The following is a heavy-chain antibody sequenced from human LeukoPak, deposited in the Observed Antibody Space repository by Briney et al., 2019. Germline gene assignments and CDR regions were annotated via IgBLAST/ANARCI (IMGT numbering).Heavy chain of an antibody. D-gene: IGHD1-1*01. CDR3: AREVLGSWRELDS. CDR2: INGDGSST. V-gene: IGHV3-74*01. J-gene: IGHJ4*02. Sequence: GGSLRLSCAASGFTFSTYWMHWVRQAPGKGLVWVSHINGDGSSTAYPDSVKGRFTISRDNAKNTLSLQMKSLRAEDTAVYFCAREVLGSWRELDSWGQGTLVTVSS. CDR1: GFTFSTYW.